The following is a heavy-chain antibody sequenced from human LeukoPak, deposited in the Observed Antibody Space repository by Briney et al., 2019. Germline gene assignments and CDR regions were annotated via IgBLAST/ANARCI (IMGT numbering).Heavy chain of an antibody. CDR1: GGSFSGYY. CDR3: ARPRGATIRVGYFDY. Sequence: SETLSLTCAVYGGSFSGYYWSWIRQPPGKGLEWIGEINHSGSTNYNPSLKSRVTISVDTSKNQFSLKLSSVTAADTAVYYCARPRGATIRVGYFDYWGQGTLVTVSS. J-gene: IGHJ4*02. D-gene: IGHD5-12*01. CDR2: INHSGST. V-gene: IGHV4-34*01.